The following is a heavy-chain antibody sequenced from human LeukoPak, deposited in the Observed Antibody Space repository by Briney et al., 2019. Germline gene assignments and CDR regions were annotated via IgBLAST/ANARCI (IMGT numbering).Heavy chain of an antibody. D-gene: IGHD3-22*01. CDR2: INPSSGST. J-gene: IGHJ5*02. CDR1: GYTLTNYY. CDR3: ARVVPRYYDTSGANWFDP. Sequence: ASEKVSCKASGYTLTNYYMHWVRQAPGQGLEWMGIINPSSGSTSYAQKFQGRVTMTRDTSTSTVYLELSRLRSEDTAVYFCARVVPRYYDTSGANWFDPWGQGTLVTVSS. V-gene: IGHV1-46*01.